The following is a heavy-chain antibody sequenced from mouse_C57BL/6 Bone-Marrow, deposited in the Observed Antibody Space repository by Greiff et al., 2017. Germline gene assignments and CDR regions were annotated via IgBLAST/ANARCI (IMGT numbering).Heavy chain of an antibody. CDR2: IDPENGDT. Sequence: EVQLQQSGAELVRPGASVKLSCTASGFNIKDDYMHWVKQRPEQGLEWIGWIDPENGDTEYAAKFQGKATITADTASNTAYLQLSSLTSEDTAVYYWSTLGVVTTVVASFDYWGQGTTLTVSS. D-gene: IGHD1-1*01. CDR3: STLGVVTTVVASFDY. V-gene: IGHV14-4*01. CDR1: GFNIKDDY. J-gene: IGHJ2*01.